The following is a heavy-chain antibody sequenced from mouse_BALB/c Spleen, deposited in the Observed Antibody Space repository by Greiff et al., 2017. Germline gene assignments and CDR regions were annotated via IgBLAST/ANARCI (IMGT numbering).Heavy chain of an antibody. CDR3: ARYDGDYAMDY. CDR1: GYSFTSYY. J-gene: IGHJ4*01. V-gene: IGHV1S135*01. CDR2: IDPFNGGT. D-gene: IGHD1-1*02. Sequence: EVQLVESGPELMKPGASVKISCKASGYSFTSYYMHWVKQSHGKSLEWIGYIDPFNGGTSYNQKFKGKATLTVDKSSSTAYMHLSSLTSEDSAVYYCARYDGDYAMDYWGQGTSVTVSS.